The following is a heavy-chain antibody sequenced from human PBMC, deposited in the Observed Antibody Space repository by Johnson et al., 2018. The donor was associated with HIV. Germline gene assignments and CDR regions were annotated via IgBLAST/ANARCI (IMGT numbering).Heavy chain of an antibody. D-gene: IGHD5-18*01. CDR3: ASPYSYGLDDAFDI. Sequence: QVQLVESGGGVVQPGRSLRLSCAASGFTFSSYAMHWVRRAPGQGLEWVGVISYDGSNKYYADSVKGRFTISRDNSKNTLYLQMNSLRAEDTAVYYCASPYSYGLDDAFDIWGQGTVVTVSS. CDR1: GFTFSSYA. J-gene: IGHJ3*02. CDR2: ISYDGSNK. V-gene: IGHV3-30*04.